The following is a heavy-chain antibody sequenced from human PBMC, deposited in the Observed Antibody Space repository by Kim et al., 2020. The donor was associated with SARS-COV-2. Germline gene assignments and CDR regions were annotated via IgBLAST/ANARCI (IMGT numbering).Heavy chain of an antibody. CDR3: AKGWLKGGFDY. Sequence: KDYAVSVKSRITIKSDTSKHQFSLQLHSVTAEDTAVYYCAKGWLKGGFDYWGQGILVTVSS. J-gene: IGHJ4*02. CDR2: K. D-gene: IGHD5-12*01. V-gene: IGHV6-1*01.